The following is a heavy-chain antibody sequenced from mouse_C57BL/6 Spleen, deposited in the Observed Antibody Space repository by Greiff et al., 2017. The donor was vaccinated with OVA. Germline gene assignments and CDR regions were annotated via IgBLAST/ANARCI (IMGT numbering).Heavy chain of an antibody. Sequence: VQLQQSGAELVRPGASVKLSCTASGFNIKDDYMHWVKQRPEQGLEWIGWIDPENGDTEYASKFQGKATITADTSSNTAYLQLSSLTSEDTAVYYCTTRDDGYYYFDYWGQGTTLTVSS. CDR2: IDPENGDT. D-gene: IGHD2-3*01. CDR3: TTRDDGYYYFDY. CDR1: GFNIKDDY. V-gene: IGHV14-4*01. J-gene: IGHJ2*01.